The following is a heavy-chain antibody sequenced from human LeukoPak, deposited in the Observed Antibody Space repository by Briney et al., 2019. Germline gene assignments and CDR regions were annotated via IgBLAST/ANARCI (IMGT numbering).Heavy chain of an antibody. Sequence: SETLSLTCTVSGGSTSSSSYYWGWIRQHPGKGLEWIGYIYYSGSTYYNPSLKSRVTISVDTSKNQFSLKLSSVTAADTAVYYCARAAGPRNWFDPWGQGTLVTVSS. CDR3: ARAAGPRNWFDP. CDR2: IYYSGST. J-gene: IGHJ5*02. V-gene: IGHV4-31*03. CDR1: GGSTSSSSYY.